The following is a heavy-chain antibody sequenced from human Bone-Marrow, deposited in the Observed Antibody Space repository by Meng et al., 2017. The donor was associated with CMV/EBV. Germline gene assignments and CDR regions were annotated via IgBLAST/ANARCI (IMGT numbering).Heavy chain of an antibody. CDR3: ASYSGTYSIHYFVY. CDR1: GGSIGSSSYY. Sequence: SETLSLTCSVSGGSIGSSSYYWDWIRQPPGKGLEYIGGISYSGSTYYNPSLKSRVTISVDTSKNQFSLKLTSVTAADTAVYHCASYSGTYSIHYFVYWGQGTLVTVSS. CDR2: ISYSGST. J-gene: IGHJ4*02. D-gene: IGHD1-26*01. V-gene: IGHV4-39*01.